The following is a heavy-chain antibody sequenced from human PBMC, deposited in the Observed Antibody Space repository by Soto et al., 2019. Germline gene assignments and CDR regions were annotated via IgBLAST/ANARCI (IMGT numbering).Heavy chain of an antibody. V-gene: IGHV1-69*13. CDR2: IIPIFGTA. CDR3: ARATTTRWLQSRVGAFDI. J-gene: IGHJ3*02. D-gene: IGHD5-12*01. CDR1: GGTFSSYA. Sequence: GASVKVSCKASGGTFSSYAISWVRQAPGQGLEWMGGIIPIFGTANYAQKFQGRVTITADESTSTAYMELSSLRSEDTAVYYCARATTTRWLQSRVGAFDIWGQGTMVTVSS.